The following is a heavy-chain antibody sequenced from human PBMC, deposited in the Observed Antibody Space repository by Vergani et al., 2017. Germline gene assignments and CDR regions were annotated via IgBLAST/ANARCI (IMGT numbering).Heavy chain of an antibody. V-gene: IGHV3-23*04. D-gene: IGHD3-9*01. CDR3: ARRSGIVYDIFSGTQYFFDF. J-gene: IGHJ4*02. CDR2: ISGSGGFT. CDR1: GFTFTNFA. Sequence: EVQVVESGGGLVQPGGSLRLSCAASGFTFTNFALTWVRQAPGEGLEWVSGISGSGGFTYYADSVKGRLTISRDNSKNTMFLQMNNLRAEDTAVYYCARRSGIVYDIFSGTQYFFDFWGQGTLVTVSS.